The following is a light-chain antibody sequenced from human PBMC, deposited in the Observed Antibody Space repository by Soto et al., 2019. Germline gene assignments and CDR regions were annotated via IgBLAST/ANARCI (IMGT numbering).Light chain of an antibody. V-gene: IGLV4-69*01. Sequence: QAVVTQPPSASASLGASVKLTCTLSSGHNSYAIAWHQQQPEKGPRYLMKLNSDGSHSKGDGIPDRFSGSSSGAERYLTISSLQYGDEADYYCQTWSTDIRVFGGGTKLTV. CDR1: SGHNSYA. CDR3: QTWSTDIRV. CDR2: LNSDGSH. J-gene: IGLJ3*02.